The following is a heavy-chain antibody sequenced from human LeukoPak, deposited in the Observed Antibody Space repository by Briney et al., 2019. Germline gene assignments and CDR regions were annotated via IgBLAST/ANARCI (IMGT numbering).Heavy chain of an antibody. CDR1: GFTFSSYW. CDR3: ATTGSGSYYDY. V-gene: IGHV3-7*01. CDR2: IKQDGSEK. Sequence: PGGSLRLSCAASGFTFSSYWMSWVRQAPGKGLEWVANIKQDGSEKYYVDSVKGRFAISRDNAKNSLYLQMNSLRAEETAVYYCATTGSGSYYDYWGQGTLVTVSS. D-gene: IGHD1-26*01. J-gene: IGHJ4*02.